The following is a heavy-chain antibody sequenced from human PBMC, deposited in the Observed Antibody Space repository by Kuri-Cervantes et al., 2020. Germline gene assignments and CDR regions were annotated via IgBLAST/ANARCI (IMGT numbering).Heavy chain of an antibody. D-gene: IGHD3-3*01. CDR3: ARDPQGGGVVIRNDY. Sequence: GESLKISCAASGFTFEDYGMSWVRQAPGKGLEWVSGINWNGGSTGYGDSVKGRFTITRDNAKNSLYLQMNSLRVEDTALYYCARDPQGGGVVIRNDYWGQGTLVTVSS. CDR2: INWNGGST. V-gene: IGHV3-20*04. J-gene: IGHJ4*02. CDR1: GFTFEDYG.